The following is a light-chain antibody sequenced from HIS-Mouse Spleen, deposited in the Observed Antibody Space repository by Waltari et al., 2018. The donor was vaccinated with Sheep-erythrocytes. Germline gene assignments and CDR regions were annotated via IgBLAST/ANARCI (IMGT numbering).Light chain of an antibody. CDR1: QGISSW. CDR3: HQANSFPIT. CDR2: AAS. V-gene: IGKV1-12*01. J-gene: IGKJ5*01. Sequence: DIQMTQSPSSVSASVGDRVPITCRASQGISSWLAWYQEKPGKAPKLLFYAASSLQSGVPSSFRGSGSGTDFTLPISSLQPENFATYYCHQANSFPITSGQGTRLEIK.